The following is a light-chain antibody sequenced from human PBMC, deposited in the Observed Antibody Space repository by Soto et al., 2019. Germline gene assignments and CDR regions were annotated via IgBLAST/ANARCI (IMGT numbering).Light chain of an antibody. V-gene: IGLV2-8*01. CDR3: SSYAGSTPYV. CDR1: SSDVGAYNF. Sequence: QSALTQPPSASGSPGQSVTISCTGTSSDVGAYNFVSWYQQHPGKAPKLIIYEVTERPSGVPDRFSGSKSGNTASLTVSGLQAEDEGDYYCSSYAGSTPYVVGTGTKLTVL. J-gene: IGLJ1*01. CDR2: EVT.